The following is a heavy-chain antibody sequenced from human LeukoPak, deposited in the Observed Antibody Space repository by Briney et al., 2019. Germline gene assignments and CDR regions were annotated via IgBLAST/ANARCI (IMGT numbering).Heavy chain of an antibody. CDR1: GFTFSSYA. Sequence: GGSLRLSCAASGFTFSSYAMHWVRQAPGKGLEWVAVIWYDGSNKYYADSVKGRFTISRDNSKNTLYLQMNSLRAEDTAVYYCARETRYRGPFFDYWGQGTLVTVSS. CDR2: IWYDGSNK. CDR3: ARETRYRGPFFDY. J-gene: IGHJ4*02. D-gene: IGHD4-11*01. V-gene: IGHV3-33*08.